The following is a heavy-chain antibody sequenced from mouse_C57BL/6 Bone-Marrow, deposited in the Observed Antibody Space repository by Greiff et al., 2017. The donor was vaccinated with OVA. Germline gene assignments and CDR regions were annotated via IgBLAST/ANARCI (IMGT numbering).Heavy chain of an antibody. V-gene: IGHV10-1*01. J-gene: IGHJ4*01. D-gene: IGHD3-3*01. CDR1: GFSFNTYA. CDR3: VGQRARGAMDD. Sequence: DVKLVESGGGLVQPKGSLKLSCAASGFSFNTYAMNWVRQAPGKGLEWVARISSKSNNYATYYADAVKDRFTISRDDSESMLYLQMNNLKTEDTAMDNCVGQRARGAMDDWGKGTSVTVSS. CDR2: ISSKSNNYAT.